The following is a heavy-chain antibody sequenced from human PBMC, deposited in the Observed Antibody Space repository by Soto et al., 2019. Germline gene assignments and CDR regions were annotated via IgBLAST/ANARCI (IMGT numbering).Heavy chain of an antibody. CDR2: IIPIFGTA. Sequence: SVKVSCKASGGTFSSYAISWVRQAPGQGLEWMGGIIPIFGTANYAQKFQGRVTITADESTSTAYMELSSLRSEDTAVYYCARALLDYGGKFDYWGQGXLVTVSS. D-gene: IGHD4-17*01. CDR1: GGTFSSYA. J-gene: IGHJ4*02. CDR3: ARALLDYGGKFDY. V-gene: IGHV1-69*13.